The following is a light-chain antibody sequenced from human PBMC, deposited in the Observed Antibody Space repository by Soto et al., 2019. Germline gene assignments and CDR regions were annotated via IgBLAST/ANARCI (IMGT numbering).Light chain of an antibody. CDR1: SSDVGGYNY. CDR2: EVS. J-gene: IGLJ1*01. CDR3: NSYTNNRTYV. V-gene: IGLV2-14*01. Sequence: QSVLTQPASVSGSPGQSITISCTGTSSDVGGYNYVSWYQQHPGKAPKVMIYEVSNRPSGVSDRFSGSKSGNTASLTISGLQAEDEADYYCNSYTNNRTYVFGTGTKVTVL.